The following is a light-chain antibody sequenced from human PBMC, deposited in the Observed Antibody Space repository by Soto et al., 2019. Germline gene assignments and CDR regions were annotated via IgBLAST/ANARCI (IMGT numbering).Light chain of an antibody. CDR2: GNN. CDR1: SCNIGSNT. Sequence: QSVLTQPPSASGTPGQRVTISCSGSSCNIGSNTVNWYQQLPGTAPKLLIYGNNQRPSGVPDRFSGSKSGTSASLAISGLQSEDEADYYCAAWDDSLNGVVFGGGTKLTVL. CDR3: AAWDDSLNGVV. V-gene: IGLV1-44*01. J-gene: IGLJ2*01.